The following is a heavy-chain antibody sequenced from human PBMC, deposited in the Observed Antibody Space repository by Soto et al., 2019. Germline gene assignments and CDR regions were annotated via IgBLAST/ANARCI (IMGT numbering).Heavy chain of an antibody. J-gene: IGHJ4*02. V-gene: IGHV3-33*01. CDR3: ARSPRVRGGTASRGC. CDR2: IYYDGSKQ. Sequence: QVQLVESGGGVVQPGRSLRLSCAASGFTFDNFGMHWVRQAPGKGLEWVSVIYYDGSKQYYADSVRGRFTISRDNSKNMLYLQMDSLRAEDTATYYCARSPRVRGGTASRGCWGQGTLVTVSS. D-gene: IGHD3-10*01. CDR1: GFTFDNFG.